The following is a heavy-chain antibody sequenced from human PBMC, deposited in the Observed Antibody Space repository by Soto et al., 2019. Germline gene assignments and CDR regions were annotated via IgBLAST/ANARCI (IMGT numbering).Heavy chain of an antibody. CDR2: ISSSSSYI. J-gene: IGHJ3*02. CDR1: EFTFSSYS. Sequence: GGSLRLSCAASEFTFSSYSMNWVRQAPGKGLEWVSSISSSSSYIYYADSVKGRFTISRDNAKNSLYLQMNSLRAEDTAVYYCARGLWFEKVGAFDIWGQGTMVTVSS. D-gene: IGHD3-10*01. CDR3: ARGLWFEKVGAFDI. V-gene: IGHV3-21*01.